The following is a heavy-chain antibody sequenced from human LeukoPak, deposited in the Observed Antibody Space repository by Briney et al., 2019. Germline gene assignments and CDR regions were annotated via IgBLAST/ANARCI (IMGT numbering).Heavy chain of an antibody. CDR3: ARDYYYYDSSGYDY. D-gene: IGHD3-22*01. J-gene: IGHJ4*02. CDR2: INPKSGDT. CDR1: GYTFTDYY. Sequence: GASVKVSCKASGYTFTDYYMHWVRQAPGHGLEWMGWINPKSGDTNYARKFQGRVTMTRDTSISTAYMELSRLRSDDTAVYYCARDYYYYDSSGYDYWGQGTLVTVSS. V-gene: IGHV1-2*02.